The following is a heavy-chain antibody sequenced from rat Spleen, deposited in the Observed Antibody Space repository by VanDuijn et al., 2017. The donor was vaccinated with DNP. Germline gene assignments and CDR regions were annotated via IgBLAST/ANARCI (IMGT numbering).Heavy chain of an antibody. Sequence: QVQLKESEPDLVQPSQTLSLTCTVSGFSLTSYHVHWVRQPPGKGLEWTGRIQSGGSTDYNSALKSRLSISRDTSKSQVFLKMNSLQTEDTAMYFCARGTYGLFDYWGQGVMVTVSS. CDR3: ARGTYGLFDY. V-gene: IGHV2-27*01. CDR1: GFSLTSYH. J-gene: IGHJ2*01. D-gene: IGHD4-1*01. CDR2: IQSGGST.